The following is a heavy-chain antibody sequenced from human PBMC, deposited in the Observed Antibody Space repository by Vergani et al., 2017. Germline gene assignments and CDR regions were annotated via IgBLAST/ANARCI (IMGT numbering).Heavy chain of an antibody. V-gene: IGHV1-3*01. J-gene: IGHJ1*01. CDR2: INAGNGNT. Sequence: QVQLVQSGAEVKKPGASVKVSCKASGYTFTRYAMHWVRQAPGQRLEWRGWINAGNGNTKYSQKFQGRVTITRDTSASTAYMELSSLRSEDTAVYYCARTSGAAAGSGYFQHWGQGTLVTVSS. CDR3: ARTSGAAAGSGYFQH. D-gene: IGHD6-13*01. CDR1: GYTFTRYA.